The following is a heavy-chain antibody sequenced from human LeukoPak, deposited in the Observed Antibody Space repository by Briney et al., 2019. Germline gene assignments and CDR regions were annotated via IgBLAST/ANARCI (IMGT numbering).Heavy chain of an antibody. D-gene: IGHD5-24*01. V-gene: IGHV4-39*01. CDR1: GGSISSSSYY. CDR2: IYYSRST. CDR3: ARRSQRWLQQSYFDY. J-gene: IGHJ4*02. Sequence: SKTLSLTCTVSGGSISSSSYYWGWIRQPPGKGLEWFVSIYYSRSTYYNPALKSRVTISVDTSKTQFSLKLSSVTAADTAVYYCARRSQRWLQQSYFDYWGQGTLVTVSS.